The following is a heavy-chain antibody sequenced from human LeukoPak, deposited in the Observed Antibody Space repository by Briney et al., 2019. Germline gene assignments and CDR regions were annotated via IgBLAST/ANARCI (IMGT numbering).Heavy chain of an antibody. CDR2: ITSSGSTR. D-gene: IGHD6-13*01. V-gene: IGHV3-11*01. CDR1: GFTFSDYY. Sequence: SGGSLRLSCAASGFTFSDYYMSWIRQAPGKGLEWVSYITSSGSTRYYPDSVKGRFTISRDNAKNSLYLQMNSLIAEDTAVYYCARDRGSYSSSWGNAFDIWGQGTMVTVSS. J-gene: IGHJ3*02. CDR3: ARDRGSYSSSWGNAFDI.